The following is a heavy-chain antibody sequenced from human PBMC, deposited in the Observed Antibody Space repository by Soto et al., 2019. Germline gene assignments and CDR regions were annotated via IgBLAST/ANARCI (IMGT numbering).Heavy chain of an antibody. D-gene: IGHD6-13*01. J-gene: IGHJ1*01. Sequence: QVQLVESGGGVVQSGRSLRLSCAASGFSFSFYVMHWVRQAPGKGLEWVAVISYDGSNKNYADSVKGRFTISRDNPKNTLYLQMNSLRPDDTAVYYCAKDKASAGTEYFQDWGQGTLVTVSS. CDR2: ISYDGSNK. V-gene: IGHV3-30*18. CDR3: AKDKASAGTEYFQD. CDR1: GFSFSFYV.